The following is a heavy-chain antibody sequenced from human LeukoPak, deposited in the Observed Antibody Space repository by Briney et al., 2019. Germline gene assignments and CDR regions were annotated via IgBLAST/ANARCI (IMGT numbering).Heavy chain of an antibody. Sequence: PSETLSLTCTVSGGSFSSSSYYWSWIRQPPGKGLEWIGYISYSGSTNYIPSLESRVTISVDRSKNQFSLKLRSVTAADTAVYYCAGLYCSRTSCFFDYWGQGTLVTVSS. V-gene: IGHV4-61*01. J-gene: IGHJ4*02. CDR2: ISYSGST. CDR1: GGSFSSSSYY. D-gene: IGHD2-2*01. CDR3: AGLYCSRTSCFFDY.